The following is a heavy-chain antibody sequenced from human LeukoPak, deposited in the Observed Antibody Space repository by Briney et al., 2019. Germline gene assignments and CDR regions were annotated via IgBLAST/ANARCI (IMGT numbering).Heavy chain of an antibody. Sequence: PSQTLSLTCTVAGGSISSGGYYWSWIRQPPGKGLEWIGYIYHSGSTYYNPSLKSRVTISVDRSKNQFSLKLSSVTAADTAVYYCARDHPVQLERRHAFDIWGQGTMVTVSS. CDR1: GGSISSGGYY. D-gene: IGHD1-1*01. CDR3: ARDHPVQLERRHAFDI. CDR2: IYHSGST. V-gene: IGHV4-30-2*01. J-gene: IGHJ3*02.